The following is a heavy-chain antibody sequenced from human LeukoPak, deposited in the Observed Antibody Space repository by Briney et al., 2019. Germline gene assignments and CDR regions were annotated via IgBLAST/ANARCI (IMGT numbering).Heavy chain of an antibody. CDR2: ICSSGST. CDR3: ARAPPGYFDY. CDR1: GGSLSNYY. Sequence: PSETLSLTXTVSGGSLSNYYWSWIRQPPGKGLEWFAYICSSGSTNYNPSLKSRVTISLDTSKNQFSLKLSSVTAADTAVYYCARAPPGYFDYWGQGTLVTVSS. J-gene: IGHJ4*02. D-gene: IGHD1-14*01. V-gene: IGHV4-59*08.